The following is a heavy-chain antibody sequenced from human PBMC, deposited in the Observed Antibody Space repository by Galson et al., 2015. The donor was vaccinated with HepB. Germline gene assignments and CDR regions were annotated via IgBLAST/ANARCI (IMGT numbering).Heavy chain of an antibody. V-gene: IGHV4-39*01. D-gene: IGHD6-13*01. CDR1: GGSIRSSSYY. CDR3: ARTKQQLVGEFDY. J-gene: IGHJ4*02. Sequence: LSLTCTVSGGSIRSSSYYWGWIRQPPGKGLEWIGSIYYSGSTYYNPSLKSRVTISVDTSKNQFSLKLSSVTAADTAVYYCARTKQQLVGEFDYWGQGTLVTVSS. CDR2: IYYSGST.